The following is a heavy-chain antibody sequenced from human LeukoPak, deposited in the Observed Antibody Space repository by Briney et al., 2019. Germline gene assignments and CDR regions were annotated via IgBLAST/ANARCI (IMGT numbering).Heavy chain of an antibody. CDR3: ARGPPPYSGSYYGNAFDI. Sequence: GASVKVSCKASGGTFSSYAISWVRQAPGQGLEWMGGIIPIFGTANYAQKFQGSVTITADESTSAAYMELSSLRSEDTAVYYCARGPPPYSGSYYGNAFDIWGQGTMVTVSS. J-gene: IGHJ3*02. CDR2: IIPIFGTA. CDR1: GGTFSSYA. V-gene: IGHV1-69*13. D-gene: IGHD1-26*01.